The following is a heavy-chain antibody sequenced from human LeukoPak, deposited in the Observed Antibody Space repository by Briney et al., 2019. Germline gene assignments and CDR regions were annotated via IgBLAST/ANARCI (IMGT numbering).Heavy chain of an antibody. V-gene: IGHV3-23*01. CDR3: AKGWVVPAATPFFDY. J-gene: IGHJ4*02. D-gene: IGHD2-2*01. Sequence: GGSLRLSCAASGFTFSSHAMSWVRQAPGKGLEWVSAISGGGDLTYYADYLKGRFTSSRDNSKNTRYLQMNSLSAEDTAVYYCAKGWVVPAATPFFDYWGQGALVTVSS. CDR2: ISGGGDLT. CDR1: GFTFSSHA.